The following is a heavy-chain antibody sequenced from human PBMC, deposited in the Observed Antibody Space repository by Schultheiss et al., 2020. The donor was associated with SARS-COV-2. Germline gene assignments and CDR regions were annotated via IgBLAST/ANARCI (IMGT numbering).Heavy chain of an antibody. D-gene: IGHD5-18*01. Sequence: GGSLRLSCAASGFTFSSYGMHWVRQAPGKGLEWVAVISYDGSNKYYADSVKGRFTISRDNSKNTLYLQMNSLRAEDTAVYYCAKDMGTPLLDWGQGTLVTVSS. CDR1: GFTFSSYG. CDR3: AKDMGTPLLD. J-gene: IGHJ4*02. V-gene: IGHV3-30*18. CDR2: ISYDGSNK.